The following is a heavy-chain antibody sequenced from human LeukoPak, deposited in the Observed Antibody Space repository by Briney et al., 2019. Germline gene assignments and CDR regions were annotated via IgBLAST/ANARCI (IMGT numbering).Heavy chain of an antibody. CDR3: ARDLLAGAPDYFDS. Sequence: GRSLRLSCVASGFSFISSDIHWVRQAPGKGLEWVAVTSTDQTIKIYTDSVKGRFTLSRDNSKNTLYLEMNNLRGDDTAVFFCARDLLAGAPDYFDSWGQGTLVTVSS. V-gene: IGHV3-30*04. CDR2: TSTDQTIK. J-gene: IGHJ4*02. CDR1: GFSFISSD. D-gene: IGHD1-14*01.